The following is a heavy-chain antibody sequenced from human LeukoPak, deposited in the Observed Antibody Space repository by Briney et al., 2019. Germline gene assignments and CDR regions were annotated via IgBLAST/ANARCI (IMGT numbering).Heavy chain of an antibody. V-gene: IGHV4-28*03. D-gene: IGHD3-22*01. CDR1: GYSISSSNW. CDR2: IYYSGST. Sequence: PSDTLSLACAVSGYSISSSNWWGWIRQPPGKGLEWIGYIYYSGSTYYNPSLKSRVTMSVDTSKNQFSLKLSSVTAVDTAVYYCARDSDTTGHYSIFDYWGQGTLVTVSS. J-gene: IGHJ4*02. CDR3: ARDSDTTGHYSIFDY.